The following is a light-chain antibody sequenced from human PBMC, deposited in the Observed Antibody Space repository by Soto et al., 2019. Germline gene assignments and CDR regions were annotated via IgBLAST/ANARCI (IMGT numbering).Light chain of an antibody. Sequence: ENVLTQSPAALSVSPGETATLSCRASQSLTSSLAWYQQKPGQPPRLLIYGASNRATGIPARFSGSESGANFTLTISSLEPEDFAVYYCHQRTNGITFGQGTRLEIK. V-gene: IGKV3-11*01. J-gene: IGKJ5*01. CDR1: QSLTSS. CDR3: HQRTNGIT. CDR2: GAS.